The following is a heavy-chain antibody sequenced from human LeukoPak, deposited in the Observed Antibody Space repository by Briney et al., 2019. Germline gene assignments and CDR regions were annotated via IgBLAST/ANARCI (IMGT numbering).Heavy chain of an antibody. CDR2: INVYNGNT. D-gene: IGHD2-2*01. CDR3: ATVGYCSSTSCFYYYMDV. V-gene: IGHV1-18*01. Sequence: ASVKVSCKASGYTFTSYDINWVRQAPGQGLEWMGLINVYNGNTNYAQKLQGRVTMTTDTSTSTAYMELRSLRSDDTAVYYCATVGYCSSTSCFYYYMDVWGKGTTVTVSS. J-gene: IGHJ6*03. CDR1: GYTFTSYD.